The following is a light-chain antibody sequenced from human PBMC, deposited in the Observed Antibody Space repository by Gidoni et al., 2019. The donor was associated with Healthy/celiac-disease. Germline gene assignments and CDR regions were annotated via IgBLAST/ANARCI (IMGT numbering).Light chain of an antibody. V-gene: IGKV3-15*01. J-gene: IGKJ5*01. CDR2: GAS. Sequence: EIVMTQSPATLSVSPGERATLSCRASQSVSRNLAWYQQKPGQAPRLLIYGASTRATGTPARFSGSVSGTEFTLTISSLQSEDFAVYYCQQYNNWPPGITFGQGTRLEIK. CDR1: QSVSRN. CDR3: QQYNNWPPGIT.